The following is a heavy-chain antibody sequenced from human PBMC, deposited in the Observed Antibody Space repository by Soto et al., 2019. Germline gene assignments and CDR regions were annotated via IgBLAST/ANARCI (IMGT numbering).Heavy chain of an antibody. CDR2: TYYRSNWYT. Sequence: PSQALPLTCAISGDSVSTDSATGDWIRQSPSRGLEWLGRTYYRSNWYTDYAVSVKGRITISPDTSNNQLSLQLNSVTPDDTAVYFCAKLICNSWLDSWGQGTLVTVSS. CDR1: GDSVSTDSAT. V-gene: IGHV6-1*01. D-gene: IGHD2-8*01. J-gene: IGHJ5*01. CDR3: AKLICNSWLDS.